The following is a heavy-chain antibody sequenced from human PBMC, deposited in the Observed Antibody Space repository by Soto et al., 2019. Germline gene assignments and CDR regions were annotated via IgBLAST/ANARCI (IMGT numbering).Heavy chain of an antibody. J-gene: IGHJ5*02. CDR3: AREGRLAASIFHNWFDP. V-gene: IGHV6-1*01. CDR2: TYYRSKWFN. Sequence: PSQPLSLTCAISGDSVSNNSAAWNWIRQSPSRGLEWLGRTYYRSKWFNNYALSVKGRITINPDTSKNQFSLQLNSVTPEDTAVYYCAREGRLAASIFHNWFDPWGQGTLVIVSS. D-gene: IGHD3-3*02. CDR1: GDSVSNNSAA.